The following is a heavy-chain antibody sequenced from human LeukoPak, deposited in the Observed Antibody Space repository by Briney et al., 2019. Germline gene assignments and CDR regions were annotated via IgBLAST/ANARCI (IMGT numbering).Heavy chain of an antibody. D-gene: IGHD3-10*01. CDR1: GGSTSSGSYY. V-gene: IGHV4-39*07. CDR3: ARAYGSGSYYKVYFDY. Sequence: SETLSLTCTVSGGSTSSGSYYWGWIRQPPGKGLEWIGSIYYSGSTYYNPSLKSRVTISVDTSKNQFSLKLSSVTAADTAVYYCARAYGSGSYYKVYFDYWGQGTLVTVSS. J-gene: IGHJ4*02. CDR2: IYYSGST.